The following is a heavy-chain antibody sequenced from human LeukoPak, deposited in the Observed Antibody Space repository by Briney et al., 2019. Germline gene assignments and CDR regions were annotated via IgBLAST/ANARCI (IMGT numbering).Heavy chain of an antibody. V-gene: IGHV3-48*01. CDR3: AKNIAAPTTPFDY. D-gene: IGHD6-13*01. J-gene: IGHJ4*02. CDR1: GFTFTSYD. CDR2: ISNGGGTV. Sequence: GGSLRLSCVASGFTFTSYDFNWVRQAPGKGLEWVSYISNGGGTVSYADSVKGRFTISRDNSKNTLYLQMNYLRAEDTALYYCAKNIAAPTTPFDYWGQGTLVTVSS.